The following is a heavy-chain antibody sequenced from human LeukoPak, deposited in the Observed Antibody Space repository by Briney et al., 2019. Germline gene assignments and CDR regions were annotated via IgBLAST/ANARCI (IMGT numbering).Heavy chain of an antibody. Sequence: GGSLRLSCAASGFTSDDYAMHWVRQAPGKGLEWVSGISWNSGSIGYADSVKGRFTISRDNAKNSLYLQMNSLRAEDTALYYCAKDIATGNRLYYFDYWGQGTLVTVSS. V-gene: IGHV3-9*02. CDR1: GFTSDDYA. D-gene: IGHD1-14*01. CDR2: ISWNSGSI. CDR3: AKDIATGNRLYYFDY. J-gene: IGHJ4*02.